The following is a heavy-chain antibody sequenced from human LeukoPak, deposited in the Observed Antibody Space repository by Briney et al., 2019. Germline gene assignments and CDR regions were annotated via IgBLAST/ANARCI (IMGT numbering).Heavy chain of an antibody. CDR2: IIPIFGTA. Sequence: SVKVSCKASGGTFSSYAISWVRQAPGQGLEWMGGIIPIFGTANYAQKFQGRVTITADKSTSTAYMELSSLRSEDTAVYYCARDLPYYDSSGYKATFDYWGQGTLVTVSS. D-gene: IGHD3-22*01. CDR1: GGTFSSYA. J-gene: IGHJ4*02. CDR3: ARDLPYYDSSGYKATFDY. V-gene: IGHV1-69*06.